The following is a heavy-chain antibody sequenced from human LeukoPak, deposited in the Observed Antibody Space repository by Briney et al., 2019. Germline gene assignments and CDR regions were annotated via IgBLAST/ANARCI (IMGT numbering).Heavy chain of an antibody. Sequence: PSETLSLTCTVSGGSISSGDYYWSWIRQPPGKGLEWIGYIYYSGSTYYNPSLKSRVTISVDTSKNQFSLKLSSVTAADTAVYYCARGTGLDAFDIWGQGTMVTVSS. J-gene: IGHJ3*02. D-gene: IGHD1-14*01. CDR3: ARGTGLDAFDI. CDR2: IYYSGST. CDR1: GGSISSGDYY. V-gene: IGHV4-30-4*01.